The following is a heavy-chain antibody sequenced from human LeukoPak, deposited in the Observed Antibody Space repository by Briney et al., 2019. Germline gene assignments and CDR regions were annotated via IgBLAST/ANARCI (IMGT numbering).Heavy chain of an antibody. Sequence: PGRSLRLSCAASGFTFSSYGMHWVRQAPGKGLEWVAVISYDGSNKYYADSVKGRFTISRDNSKNTLYLQMNSLRAEETAVYYCAKDPTIFGVVMSGMDVWGQGTTVTVSS. CDR3: AKDPTIFGVVMSGMDV. J-gene: IGHJ6*02. V-gene: IGHV3-30*18. CDR1: GFTFSSYG. CDR2: ISYDGSNK. D-gene: IGHD3-3*01.